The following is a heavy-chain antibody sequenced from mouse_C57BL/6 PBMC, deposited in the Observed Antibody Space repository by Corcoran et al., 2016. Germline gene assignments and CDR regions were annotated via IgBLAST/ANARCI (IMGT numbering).Heavy chain of an antibody. V-gene: IGHV9-3*01. CDR3: ARDFLTTVVATGFDY. Sequence: QIQLVQSGPELTKPGETVKLSCTASGYTFTTYGMSWVKQAPGKGLKWMGWINTYSGVPTYADDFKGRFAFSLETSASTAYLQINNLKNEDTATYCCARDFLTTVVATGFDYWGQGTTLTVSS. D-gene: IGHD1-1*01. CDR1: GYTFTTYG. CDR2: INTYSGVP. J-gene: IGHJ2*01.